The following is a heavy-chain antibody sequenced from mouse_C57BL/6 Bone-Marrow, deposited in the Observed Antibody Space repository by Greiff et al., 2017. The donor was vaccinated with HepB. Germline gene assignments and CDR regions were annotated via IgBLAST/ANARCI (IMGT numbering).Heavy chain of an antibody. V-gene: IGHV5-4*03. CDR2: ISDGGSYT. CDR1: GFTFSSYA. CDR3: ARDPYGSSCYWYFDV. D-gene: IGHD1-1*01. Sequence: EGMVVEAGGGFVKPGGALKISCAASGFTFSSYAMSLGLPKSEKRLGWGATISDGGSYTYYPDNVKGRFTISRDNAKNNLYLQMSHLKSEDTAMYYCARDPYGSSCYWYFDVWGTGTTVTVSS. J-gene: IGHJ1*03.